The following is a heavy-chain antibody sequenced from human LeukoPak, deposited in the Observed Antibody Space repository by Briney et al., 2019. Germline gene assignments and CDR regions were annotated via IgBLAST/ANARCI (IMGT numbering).Heavy chain of an antibody. Sequence: GGSLRLSCAASGFTFSNNAMSWVRQAPGKGLEWVSATSTSGGSAYYADSVKGRFTISRDNSKNTLYLQMDSLRADDTAVYYCAKDLLLGATPYDAFDIWGQGTMVTVSS. CDR3: AKDLLLGATPYDAFDI. CDR1: GFTFSNNA. CDR2: TSTSGGSA. V-gene: IGHV3-23*01. J-gene: IGHJ3*02. D-gene: IGHD1-26*01.